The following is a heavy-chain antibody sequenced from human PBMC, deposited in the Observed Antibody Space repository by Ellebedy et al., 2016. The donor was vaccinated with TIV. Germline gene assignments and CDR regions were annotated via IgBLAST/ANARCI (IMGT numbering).Heavy chain of an antibody. J-gene: IGHJ4*02. CDR1: GFTFSTYA. V-gene: IGHV3-30*09. D-gene: IGHD3-16*01. CDR3: ARDEAVRGGYFDY. Sequence: PGGSLRLSFAASGFTFSTYALHWVRQAPGKGLEWVAVISYDGTNKYYADSVKGRFAISRDNSNNNVYLQMNGLRAEDTALYYFARDEAVRGGYFDYWGPGTLVTVSS. CDR2: ISYDGTNK.